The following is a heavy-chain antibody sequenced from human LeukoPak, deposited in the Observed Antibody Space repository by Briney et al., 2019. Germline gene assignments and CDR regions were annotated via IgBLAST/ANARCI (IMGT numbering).Heavy chain of an antibody. CDR1: GGSISTYY. D-gene: IGHD3-22*01. V-gene: IGHV4-59*08. J-gene: IGHJ4*02. Sequence: PSETLSLTCTVSGGSISTYYWSWIRQPPGKGLEWIGDIYYSGGTNYNPSLKSRVTISVGMSKNQFSLKLRSVTAADTAFYYGARHAYYYDTSGYLPYYFDYWGQGALLTVSS. CDR3: ARHAYYYDTSGYLPYYFDY. CDR2: IYYSGGT.